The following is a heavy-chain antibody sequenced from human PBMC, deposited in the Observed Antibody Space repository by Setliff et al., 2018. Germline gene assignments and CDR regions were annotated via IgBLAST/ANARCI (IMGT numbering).Heavy chain of an antibody. J-gene: IGHJ4*02. CDR1: GDTFSTYA. Sequence: ASVKVSCKASGDTFSTYALSWVRQAPGQGLEWMGRIIPVFRTAKYAQKFQGRVTITADESTRTAYMELSSVRFEDTAVYYCARAGLAATGRKGVFDHWGQGTLVTVSS. V-gene: IGHV1-69*13. CDR2: IIPVFRTA. CDR3: ARAGLAATGRKGVFDH. D-gene: IGHD6-13*01.